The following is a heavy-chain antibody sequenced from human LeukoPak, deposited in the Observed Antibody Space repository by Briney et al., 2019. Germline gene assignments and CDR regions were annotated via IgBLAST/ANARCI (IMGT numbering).Heavy chain of an antibody. CDR1: GFSFSIYS. CDR2: IKQDGSER. D-gene: IGHD3-3*01. Sequence: GGSLRLSCAASGFSFSIYSMGWVRQAPGKGLEWVANIKQDGSERYYVDSVKGRFTISRDNAKNSLYLQMNGLRAEDTAVYYCARGGVVTVSYWGQGTLVTVSS. J-gene: IGHJ4*02. CDR3: ARGGVVTVSY. V-gene: IGHV3-7*05.